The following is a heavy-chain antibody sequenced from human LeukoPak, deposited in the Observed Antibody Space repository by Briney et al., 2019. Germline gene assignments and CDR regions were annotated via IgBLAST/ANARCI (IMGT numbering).Heavy chain of an antibody. CDR1: GFPVNNNY. CDR2: LYSDGTT. V-gene: IGHV3-66*01. D-gene: IGHD3-3*01. CDR3: TREGINVWSENGPAWENY. Sequence: GGPPRLSCAASGFPVNNNYMSWVRQAPGKGLEWASVLYSDGTTSYADSVKGRFTISRDNSKNTVYLQMSYLRVEDTALYYCTREGINVWSENGPAWENYWGQGTLVTVSS. J-gene: IGHJ4*02.